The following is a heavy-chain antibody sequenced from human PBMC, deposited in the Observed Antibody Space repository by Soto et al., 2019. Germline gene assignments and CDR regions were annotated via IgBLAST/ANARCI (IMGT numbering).Heavy chain of an antibody. CDR2: ISYDGSNK. V-gene: IGHV3-30*03. CDR3: ATSGDGDQGRDY. D-gene: IGHD2-21*02. CDR1: GFTLSSYG. J-gene: IGHJ4*02. Sequence: QVQLVESGGGVVQPGRSLRLSCAASGFTLSSYGMHWVRQAPGKGLEWVAVISYDGSNKYYADSVKGRFTISRDNSKNTLYLQMNSLRAEDTAVYYCATSGDGDQGRDYWGQGTLVTVSS.